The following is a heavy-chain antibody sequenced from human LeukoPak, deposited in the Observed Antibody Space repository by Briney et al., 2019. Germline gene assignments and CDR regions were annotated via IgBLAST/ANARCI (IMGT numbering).Heavy chain of an antibody. J-gene: IGHJ4*02. Sequence: RGESLKISCKGSGYSFTSYWIGWVRQMPGKGLEWMGIIYPGDSDTRYSPSFQGQVTISADKSISTAYLQWSSLKASDTAMYYCARHSWTGYSSGWEPIDYWGQGTLVTVSS. CDR1: GYSFTSYW. D-gene: IGHD6-19*01. V-gene: IGHV5-51*01. CDR3: ARHSWTGYSSGWEPIDY. CDR2: IYPGDSDT.